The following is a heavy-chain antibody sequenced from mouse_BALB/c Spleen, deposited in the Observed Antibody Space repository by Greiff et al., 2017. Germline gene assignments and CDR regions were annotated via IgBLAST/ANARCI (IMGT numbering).Heavy chain of an antibody. J-gene: IGHJ2*01. V-gene: IGHV3-2*02. CDR2: ISYSGST. CDR1: GYSITSDYA. CDR3: ARDYGKRYFDY. D-gene: IGHD1-1*01. Sequence: EVKLMESGPGLVKPSQSLSLTCTVTGYSITSDYAWNWIRQFPGNKLEWMGYISYSGSTSYNPSLKSRISITRDTSKNQFFLQLNSVTTEDTATYYCARDYGKRYFDYWGQGTTLTVSS.